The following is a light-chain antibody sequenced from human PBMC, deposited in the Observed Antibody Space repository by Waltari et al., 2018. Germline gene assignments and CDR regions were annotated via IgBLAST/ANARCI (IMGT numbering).Light chain of an antibody. V-gene: IGLV2-14*03. CDR2: DVY. CDR1: SSDVGGYDF. Sequence: QSALTQPASVSGSPGQSITISCTGTSSDVGGYDFVSWYQQYPGKAPKLVIYDVYYRPSGVSHGFSASKAGNTASLTISGLQTEDEADYYCSSYTSISTSVVFGGGTKLTVL. J-gene: IGLJ2*01. CDR3: SSYTSISTSVV.